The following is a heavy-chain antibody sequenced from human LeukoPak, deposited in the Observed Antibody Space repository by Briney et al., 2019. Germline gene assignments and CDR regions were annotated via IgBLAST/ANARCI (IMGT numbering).Heavy chain of an antibody. J-gene: IGHJ4*02. D-gene: IGHD1-26*01. CDR3: AKTVGATKTLFDC. V-gene: IGHV3-23*01. CDR2: ISGSGGST. CDR1: GFTVSSNY. Sequence: GGSLRLSCAASGFTVSSNYMSWVRQAPGKGLEWVSAISGSGGSTYYADSVKGRFTISRDNSKNTLYLQMNSLRAEDTAVYYCAKTVGATKTLFDCWGQGTLVTVSS.